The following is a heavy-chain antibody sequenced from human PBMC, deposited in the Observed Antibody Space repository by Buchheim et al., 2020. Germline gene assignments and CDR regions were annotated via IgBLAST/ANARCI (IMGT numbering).Heavy chain of an antibody. CDR2: VSYDGSQK. V-gene: IGHV3-30*01. CDR3: ARSPSSAWHNFDY. D-gene: IGHD6-19*01. Sequence: QVQLVESGGGVVQPGRSLRLSCEASGLTFSTFAMHWVRQAPGKGLEWVAIVSYDGSQKYYADSVKGRFTISRDNSKNKLYLQMNSLRADDTAVYYCARSPSSAWHNFDYWGQGTL. CDR1: GLTFSTFA. J-gene: IGHJ4*02.